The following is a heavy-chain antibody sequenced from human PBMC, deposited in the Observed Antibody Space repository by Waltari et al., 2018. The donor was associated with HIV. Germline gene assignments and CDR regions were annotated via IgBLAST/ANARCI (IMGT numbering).Heavy chain of an antibody. D-gene: IGHD6-19*01. J-gene: IGHJ4*02. CDR2: ISYHGDDK. CDR3: AKVASGWSPGY. V-gene: IGHV3-30*18. CDR1: GFHFSRYA. Sequence: QVHLVESGGGVVQPGRPLGLSCAAAGFHFSRYAMHGFRQAPGKVLEWVAVISYHGDDKYYADSVKGRFTISRYNSKNTLYLQMNSLRAEHTAVYYCAKVASGWSPGYWGQGTLVTVSS.